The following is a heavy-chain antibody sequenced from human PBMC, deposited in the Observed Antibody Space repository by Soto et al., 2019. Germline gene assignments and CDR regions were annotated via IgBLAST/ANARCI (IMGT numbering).Heavy chain of an antibody. J-gene: IGHJ4*02. CDR3: ARNYGGNVDY. CDR2: MYNTGST. D-gene: IGHD4-17*01. CDR1: GGSISRYY. Sequence: PSETLSLTCTVSGGSISRYYWSWIRQPPGKGLEWIGYMYNTGSTVYNPSFKSRVTMSVDTSKNQFSLKLSSATAADTAVYYCARNYGGNVDYWGKGTLVTVSS. V-gene: IGHV4-59*08.